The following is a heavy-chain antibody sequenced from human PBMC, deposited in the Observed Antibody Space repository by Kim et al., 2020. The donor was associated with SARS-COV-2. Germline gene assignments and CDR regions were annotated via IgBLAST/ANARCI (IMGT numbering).Heavy chain of an antibody. Sequence: GGSLRLSCAASGFTFGRHDMHWVRQATGKGLEWVSGIGIAGDPYYRGSVKDRFTISRENAKNSLYLQMNNVRAGDTAVYYCARGHHGDEGAFDIWGQGTMVTVSS. V-gene: IGHV3-13*05. J-gene: IGHJ3*02. CDR2: IGIAGDP. CDR3: ARGHHGDEGAFDI. D-gene: IGHD4-17*01. CDR1: GFTFGRHD.